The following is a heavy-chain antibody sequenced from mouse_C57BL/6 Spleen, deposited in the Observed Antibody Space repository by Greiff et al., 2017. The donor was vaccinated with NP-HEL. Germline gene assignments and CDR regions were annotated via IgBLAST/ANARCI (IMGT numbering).Heavy chain of an antibody. CDR2: IHPNSGST. J-gene: IGHJ4*01. CDR3: ARSDYPYAMDY. D-gene: IGHD5-5*01. CDR1: GYTFTSYW. V-gene: IGHV1-64*01. Sequence: QVQLKESGAELVKPGASVKLSCKASGYTFTSYWMHWVKQRPGQGLEWIGMIHPNSGSTNYNEKFKSKATLTVDKSSSTAYMQLSSLTSEDSAVYYCARSDYPYAMDYWGQGTSVTVSS.